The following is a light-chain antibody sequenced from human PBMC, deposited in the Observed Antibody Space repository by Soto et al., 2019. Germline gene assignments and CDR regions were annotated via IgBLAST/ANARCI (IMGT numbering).Light chain of an antibody. V-gene: IGLV2-14*03. Sequence: QSALTQPASVSGSPGQSITISCTGTSSDIGDYKYVSWYQQHPGNPPKLIIYDVRDRPSGVPNRFSGSRSGNTASLTISGLHAEDEANCYCSSYTVTSAYWVFGGGTKLTVL. CDR1: SSDIGDYKY. J-gene: IGLJ3*02. CDR3: SSYTVTSAYWV. CDR2: DVR.